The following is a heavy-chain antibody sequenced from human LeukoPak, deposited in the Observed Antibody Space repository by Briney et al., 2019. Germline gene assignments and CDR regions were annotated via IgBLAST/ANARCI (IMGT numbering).Heavy chain of an antibody. CDR3: ARISIHSSSWYSVTPFDY. J-gene: IGHJ4*02. D-gene: IGHD6-13*01. CDR2: INHSGST. V-gene: IGHV4-34*01. CDR1: GGSFNDYY. Sequence: SETLSLTCAVYGGSFNDYYWGWIRQPPGKGLEWIGEINHSGSTKYNPSLKSRVTISVDTSKNQFSLKLSSVTAADTAVYYCARISIHSSSWYSVTPFDYWGQGTLVTVSS.